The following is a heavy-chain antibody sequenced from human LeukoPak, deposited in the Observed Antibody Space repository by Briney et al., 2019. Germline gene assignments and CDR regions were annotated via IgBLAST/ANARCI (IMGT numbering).Heavy chain of an antibody. V-gene: IGHV3-73*01. CDR1: GLISSGSA. CDR3: IKGWELPNWLDP. Sequence: PGGSLRLSCAASGLISSGSAMHWVRQASGKGLEWVGRIRSKANSYATAYAASVKGRFTISRDDSKNTAYLQMNSLKTEDTAVYYCIKGWELPNWLDPWGQGTLVTVSS. J-gene: IGHJ5*02. D-gene: IGHD1-7*01. CDR2: IRSKANSYAT.